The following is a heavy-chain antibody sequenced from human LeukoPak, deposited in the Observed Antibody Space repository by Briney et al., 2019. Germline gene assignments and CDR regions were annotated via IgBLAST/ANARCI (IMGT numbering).Heavy chain of an antibody. J-gene: IGHJ4*02. CDR3: TRGAYQFEY. V-gene: IGHV3-49*03. CDR1: GFTFGDYA. CDR2: IRSKRSGGTT. D-gene: IGHD3-16*01. Sequence: GRSLRLSCTASGFTFGDYAMTWFRQAPGKGLEWVGFIRSKRSGGTTEYAASVKGRFTISRDDSKRIASLQMNSLRTEDTAVYYCTRGAYQFEYWGQGTLVTVSS.